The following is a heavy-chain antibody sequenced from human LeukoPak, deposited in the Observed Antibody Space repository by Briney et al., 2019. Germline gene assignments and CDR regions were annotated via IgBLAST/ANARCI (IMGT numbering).Heavy chain of an antibody. V-gene: IGHV4-59*12. CDR1: GGSISSYY. J-gene: IGHJ4*02. D-gene: IGHD3-3*01. Sequence: SETLSLTCTVSGGSISSYYWSWIRQPPGKGLEWIGYFYYSGSTNYNPSLKSRVTISVDTSKNQVSLKLSSVTAADTAVYYCARDKWSGFDYWGQGTLATVSS. CDR2: FYYSGST. CDR3: ARDKWSGFDY.